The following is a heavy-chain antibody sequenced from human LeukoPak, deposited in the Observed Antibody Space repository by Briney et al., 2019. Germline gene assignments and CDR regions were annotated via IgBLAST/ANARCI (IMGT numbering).Heavy chain of an antibody. CDR3: ARDGLRFLEWGKGNWFDP. Sequence: GGSLRLSCAASGLTFKIYWMSWVRQAPGKGLEWVASINQDGTEKYYVDSVKGRFTISRDNAKNSLYLQMNSLRAEDTAVYYCARDGLRFLEWGKGNWFDPWGQGTLVTVSS. J-gene: IGHJ5*02. CDR2: INQDGTEK. V-gene: IGHV3-7*01. D-gene: IGHD3-3*01. CDR1: GLTFKIYW.